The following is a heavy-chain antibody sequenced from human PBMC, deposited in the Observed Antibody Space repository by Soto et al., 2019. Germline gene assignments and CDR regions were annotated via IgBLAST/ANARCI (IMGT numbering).Heavy chain of an antibody. CDR3: ARDRAGRRHPTYIFDY. V-gene: IGHV1-3*01. CDR2: INAGNGNT. J-gene: IGHJ4*02. Sequence: ASVKVSCKASGYTFTSYAMHWVRQAPGQRLEWMGWINAGNGNTKYSQKFQGRVTITRDTSASTAYMELSSLRSEVTAVYYCARDRAGRRHPTYIFDYWGQGTLVTVS. CDR1: GYTFTSYA. D-gene: IGHD2-2*02.